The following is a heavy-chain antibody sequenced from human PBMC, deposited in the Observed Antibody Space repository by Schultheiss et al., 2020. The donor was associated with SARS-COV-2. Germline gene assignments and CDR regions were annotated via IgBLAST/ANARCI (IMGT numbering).Heavy chain of an antibody. J-gene: IGHJ6*02. V-gene: IGHV3-21*01. Sequence: GGSLRLSCAASGFTFSSYSMNWVRQAPGKGLEWVSSISSSSYIYYADSVKGRFTISRDNAKNSLYLQMNSLRAEDTAVYYCARDRRLYYGSGSNGMDVWGQGTTVTVSS. CDR1: GFTFSSYS. CDR2: ISSSSYI. CDR3: ARDRRLYYGSGSNGMDV. D-gene: IGHD3-10*01.